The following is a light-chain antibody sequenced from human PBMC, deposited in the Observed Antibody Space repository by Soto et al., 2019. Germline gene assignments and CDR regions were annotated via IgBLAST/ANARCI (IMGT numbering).Light chain of an antibody. J-gene: IGLJ1*01. CDR1: SSDVGGYNY. V-gene: IGLV2-14*01. CDR3: SSYTSSTTYV. CDR2: DVT. Sequence: SLLTQPASVSGSPGQSITISCTGTSSDVGGYNYVSWFQQHPGEAPKLLIYDVTSRPSGVSNRLSGSKSGNTASLTISGLRPEDEADYYCSSYTSSTTYVFGTGTKVTVL.